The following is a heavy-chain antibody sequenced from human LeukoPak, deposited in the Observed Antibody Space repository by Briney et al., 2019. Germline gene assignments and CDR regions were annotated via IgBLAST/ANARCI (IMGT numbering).Heavy chain of an antibody. CDR1: GFTVSSNY. D-gene: IGHD1-26*01. CDR2: IYSGGST. J-gene: IGHJ4*02. Sequence: GGSLRLSCAASGFTVSSNYMSWVRQAPGKGLEWVSVIYSGGSTYYADSVKGRFTISRDNSKNTLYLQMNSLRAEDTAVYYCARGWELVPNFDYWGQGTLVTASS. V-gene: IGHV3-53*01. CDR3: ARGWELVPNFDY.